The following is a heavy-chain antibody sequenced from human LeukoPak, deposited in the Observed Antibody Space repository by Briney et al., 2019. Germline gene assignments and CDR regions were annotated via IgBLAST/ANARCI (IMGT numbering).Heavy chain of an antibody. V-gene: IGHV4-31*03. J-gene: IGHJ4*02. CDR1: GGSISSGGYY. CDR3: VRAPGVATVNVLFDY. D-gene: IGHD5-12*01. Sequence: SQTLSLTCTVSGGSISSGGYYWSWIRQHPGKGLEWIGYIYYSGSTYYNPSLKSRVTISVDTSKNQFPLKLSSVTGADTAVYYCVRAPGVATVNVLFDYWGQGTLVTVSS. CDR2: IYYSGST.